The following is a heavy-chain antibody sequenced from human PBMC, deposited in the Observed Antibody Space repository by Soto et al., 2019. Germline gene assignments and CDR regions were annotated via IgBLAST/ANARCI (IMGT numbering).Heavy chain of an antibody. CDR3: ARIVLVPAEADGEYYYYGMDV. CDR2: IFSNDEK. J-gene: IGHJ6*02. CDR1: GFSLSKARMG. D-gene: IGHD2-2*01. Sequence: QVTLKESGPVLVKPTETLTLTCTVSGFSLSKARMGVSWIRQPPGKALEWLAHIFSNDEKSYSTSLKSRLTISKDTSKGHVVLTMTNMDPADTATYYCARIVLVPAEADGEYYYYGMDVWGQGTTVTVCS. V-gene: IGHV2-26*01.